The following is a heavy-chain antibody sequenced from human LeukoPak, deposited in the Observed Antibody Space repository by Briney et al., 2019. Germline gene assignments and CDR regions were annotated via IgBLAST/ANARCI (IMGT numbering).Heavy chain of an antibody. CDR1: GYTFTSYY. D-gene: IGHD3-10*01. V-gene: IGHV1-46*01. CDR2: INPSGGST. Sequence: GASVKVSCKAFGYTFTSYYMHWVRQAPGQGLEWMGIINPSGGSTSYAQKFQGRVTMTRDTSTSTVYMELSSLRSEDTAVYYCAMGETFGPFDYWGQGTLVTVSS. CDR3: AMGETFGPFDY. J-gene: IGHJ4*02.